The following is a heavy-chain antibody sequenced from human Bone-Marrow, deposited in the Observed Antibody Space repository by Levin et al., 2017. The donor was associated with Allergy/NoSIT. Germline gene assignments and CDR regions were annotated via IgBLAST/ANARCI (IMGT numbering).Heavy chain of an antibody. V-gene: IGHV1-69*13. Sequence: EASVKVSCEASGGSFNTYGFSWVRQAPGQGLEWMGGIIVRSAKTNYAQKFQGRVTVTADESTSTAYMELSSLKSEDTAVYFCATIQGWGGLQDGGYYISAMDVWGQGTTVTVS. CDR3: ATIQGWGGLQDGGYYISAMDV. CDR2: IIVRSAKT. J-gene: IGHJ6*02. D-gene: IGHD3-22*01. CDR1: GGSFNTYG.